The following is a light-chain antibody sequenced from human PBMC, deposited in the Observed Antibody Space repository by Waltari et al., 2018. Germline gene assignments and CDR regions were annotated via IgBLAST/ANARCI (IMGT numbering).Light chain of an antibody. Sequence: QSALTQPASVSGSPGQSITISCTGTSSEVGGYNYISWYQQHPGKAPKLLIYDVSNRPSGVSDRFSGSKSGNSASLTISGLQAEDEADYYCSSYTNSNTLVFGGGTNLTVL. J-gene: IGLJ2*01. CDR3: SSYTNSNTLV. V-gene: IGLV2-14*03. CDR2: DVS. CDR1: SSEVGGYNY.